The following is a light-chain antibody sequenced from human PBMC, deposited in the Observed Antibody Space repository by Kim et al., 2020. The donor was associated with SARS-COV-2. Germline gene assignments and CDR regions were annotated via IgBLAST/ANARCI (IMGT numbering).Light chain of an antibody. V-gene: IGKV3-20*01. Sequence: PGERATLSCRASQTVSSRSVNWYQQKPGQAPRLLIYDAYRRATGVPDRFRGSGSGTDFTLTISRLEPEDFAVYHCQQYGSLPWTFGQGTKVE. CDR3: QQYGSLPWT. CDR2: DAY. J-gene: IGKJ1*01. CDR1: QTVSSRS.